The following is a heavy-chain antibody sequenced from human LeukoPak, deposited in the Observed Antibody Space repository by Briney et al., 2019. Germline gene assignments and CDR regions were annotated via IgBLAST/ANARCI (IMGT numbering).Heavy chain of an antibody. CDR3: AREVVTGHYYYYYGMDV. Sequence: SETLSLTCTVSGGSISSGSYCWSWLRQPAGKGLEWIGRIYTSGSTNYNPSLKSRVTISVDTSKNQFSLKLSSVTAADTAVYYCAREVVTGHYYYYYGMDVGGQGTTVTVSS. J-gene: IGHJ6*02. V-gene: IGHV4-61*02. D-gene: IGHD4-23*01. CDR1: GGSISSGSYC. CDR2: IYTSGST.